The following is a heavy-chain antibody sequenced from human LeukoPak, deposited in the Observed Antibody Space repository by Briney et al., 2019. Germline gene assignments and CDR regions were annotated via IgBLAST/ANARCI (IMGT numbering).Heavy chain of an antibody. CDR2: IYYSGST. CDR3: ARHAGGISATGTRPFDY. D-gene: IGHD6-13*01. Sequence: SETLSLTCTVSGASFSSSTYSWGWIRQPPGKGLEWIGSIYYSGSTYYNPSLKSRVTMSVDTSKNQFSLKLSSVTAADTAVYYCARHAGGISATGTRPFDYWSQGTLVTVSS. V-gene: IGHV4-39*01. J-gene: IGHJ4*02. CDR1: GASFSSSTYS.